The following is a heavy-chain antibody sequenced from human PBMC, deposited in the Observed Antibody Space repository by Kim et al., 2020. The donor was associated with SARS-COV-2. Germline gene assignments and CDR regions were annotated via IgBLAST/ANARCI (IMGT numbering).Heavy chain of an antibody. CDR2: GST. J-gene: IGHJ4*02. V-gene: IGHV3-43*01. CDR3: AKEKSRIWDY. Sequence: GSTFDADSGKGRFTISKDNIENSLYMQMNSLTIEDSALYYCAKEKSRIWDYWGQGTLVTVSS. D-gene: IGHD3-3*02.